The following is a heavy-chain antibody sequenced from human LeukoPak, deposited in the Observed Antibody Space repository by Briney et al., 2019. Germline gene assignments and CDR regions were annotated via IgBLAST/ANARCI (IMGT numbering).Heavy chain of an antibody. CDR3: ATGTYYYDIIRGWFDP. V-gene: IGHV4-39*07. CDR1: GGSISSSSYY. CDR2: IYYSGST. D-gene: IGHD3-22*01. Sequence: SETLSLTCTVSGGSISSSSYYWGWNRQPPGKGLAWIGSIYYSGSTYYNPSLKSRVTISVDTSKNQFSLKLSSVTAADTAVYYCATGTYYYDIIRGWFDPWGQGTLVTVSS. J-gene: IGHJ5*02.